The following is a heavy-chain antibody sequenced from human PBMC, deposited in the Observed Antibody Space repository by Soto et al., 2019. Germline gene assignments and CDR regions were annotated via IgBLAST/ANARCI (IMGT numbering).Heavy chain of an antibody. Sequence: EVQLMESGGDLVQPGGSLRLSCAASGFAFSNYAMIWVRQAPGTGLEWVSAISNTGRSTFYADSVKGRFTVSRDNSSDTLYIQITRLREEGTAVYFCAGWTMVRGAAWGGSLINNWFDAWGQGTRVTVSS. CDR1: GFAFSNYA. D-gene: IGHD3-10*01. CDR2: ISNTGRST. CDR3: AGWTMVRGAAWGGSLINNWFDA. V-gene: IGHV3-23*05. J-gene: IGHJ5*02.